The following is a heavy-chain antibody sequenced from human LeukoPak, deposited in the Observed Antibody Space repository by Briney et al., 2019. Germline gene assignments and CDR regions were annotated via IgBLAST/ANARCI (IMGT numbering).Heavy chain of an antibody. CDR2: IWYDGSNK. Sequence: SGGSLRLSCAASGFTFSRYGMHWVRQAPGKGLEWVAVIWYDGSNKYYADSVKGRFTISRDNSKNTLYLQMNSLRAEDTAVYYCAKGGRYFDWSTGDYWGQGTLVTVSS. J-gene: IGHJ4*02. D-gene: IGHD3-9*01. V-gene: IGHV3-33*06. CDR1: GFTFSRYG. CDR3: AKGGRYFDWSTGDY.